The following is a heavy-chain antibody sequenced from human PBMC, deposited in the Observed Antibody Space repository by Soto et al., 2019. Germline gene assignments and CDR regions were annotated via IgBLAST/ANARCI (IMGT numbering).Heavy chain of an antibody. J-gene: IGHJ5*02. CDR3: ARDLNDYPNWFDP. D-gene: IGHD4-17*01. V-gene: IGHV4-30-4*01. CDR2: IYYSGIT. CDR1: GGSVSSADHY. Sequence: SLTCTVSGGSVSSADHYWSWIRQTPGKGLEWIGYIYYSGITYYTPSLKSRVSMTVDTSKNQFSLKLHSVTAADTAIYYCARDLNDYPNWFDPWGQGILVTVSS.